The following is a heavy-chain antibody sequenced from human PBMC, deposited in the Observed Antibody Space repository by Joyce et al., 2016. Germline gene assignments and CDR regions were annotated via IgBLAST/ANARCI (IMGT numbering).Heavy chain of an antibody. CDR3: AGSNAFDI. CDR1: GGSTSGDH. V-gene: IGHV4-59*01. Sequence: QVQLQESGPGLVKPSETLSLTCTVSGGSTSGDHWSWIRQPPGKGLEWIGYISYSGNTNYNPSLKSRVNMSLDTSKNQFSLKLSSVTAADTAIYYCAGSNAFDIGGPGTMVTVSS. CDR2: ISYSGNT. J-gene: IGHJ3*02.